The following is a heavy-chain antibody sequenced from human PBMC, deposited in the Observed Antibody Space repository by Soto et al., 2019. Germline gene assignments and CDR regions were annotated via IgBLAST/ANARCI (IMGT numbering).Heavy chain of an antibody. D-gene: IGHD4-17*01. CDR3: ARERYGDYGRGTFDI. V-gene: IGHV6-1*01. J-gene: IGHJ3*02. CDR2: TYYRSKWYN. CDR1: GDSVSSNSAA. Sequence: PSQTLSLTCAISGDSVSSNSAAWNWIRQSPSRGLEWLGRTYYRSKWYNDYAVPVKSRITINPDTSKNQLSLQLNSVTPEDTAVYYCARERYGDYGRGTFDIWGQGTMVTVSS.